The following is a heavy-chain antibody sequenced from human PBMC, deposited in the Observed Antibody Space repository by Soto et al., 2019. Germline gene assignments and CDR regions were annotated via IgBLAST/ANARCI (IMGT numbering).Heavy chain of an antibody. CDR1: GESVEISA. J-gene: IGHJ4*02. CDR2: ISWDGGST. CDR3: AKDTFFRDDGGEAAVDY. V-gene: IGHV3-43*01. Sequence: LSSAACGESVEISAVAGFLKATGKGLEWVSLISWDGGSTYYSDSVKGRFTISRDNSKNSLYLQMNSLRTEDTAFYYCAKDTFFRDDGGEAAVDYWGQGTLVTVSS. D-gene: IGHD4-17*01.